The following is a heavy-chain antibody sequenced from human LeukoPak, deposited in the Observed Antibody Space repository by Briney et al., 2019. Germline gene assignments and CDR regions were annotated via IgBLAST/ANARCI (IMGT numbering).Heavy chain of an antibody. D-gene: IGHD5-18*01. J-gene: IGHJ4*02. CDR2: IGGDGTT. V-gene: IGHV3-23*01. CDR1: GFTFSNCG. Sequence: GGSLRLSCATSGFTFSNCGMSWVRQAPGKGLQWLPVIGGDGTTYYADSVKGRFTISRDTSKNTLYLHMNGLRAEDTAVYFCAKASGYSYGYPFEYWGQGTLVTVSS. CDR3: AKASGYSYGYPFEY.